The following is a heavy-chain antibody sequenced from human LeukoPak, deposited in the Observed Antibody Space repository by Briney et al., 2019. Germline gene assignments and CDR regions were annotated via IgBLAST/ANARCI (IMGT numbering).Heavy chain of an antibody. D-gene: IGHD6-19*01. CDR3: ARDLGSGFNITLAGTGD. V-gene: IGHV1-2*06. Sequence: ASVTVSCTASGYTFIDYSMHWVRQAPGQGLRWMGRINPNSGDTNYAQEFQGRVTMTRDTSISTTYMELSGLRSDDTAVYYCARDLGSGFNITLAGTGDWGQGTLVTVSS. CDR1: GYTFIDYS. CDR2: INPNSGDT. J-gene: IGHJ4*02.